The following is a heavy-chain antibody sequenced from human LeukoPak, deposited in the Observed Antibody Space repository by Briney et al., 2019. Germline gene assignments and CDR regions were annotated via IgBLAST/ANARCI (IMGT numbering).Heavy chain of an antibody. V-gene: IGHV4-59*01. CDR3: ARGIAVALDY. D-gene: IGHD6-19*01. CDR2: IYYSGST. Sequence: SETLSLTCTVSGGSISSYYWSWIRQPPGKGLEWIGYIYYSGSTNYNPSLKSRVTISVDTSKDQFSLKLSSVTAADTAVYYCARGIAVALDYWGQGTLVTVSS. J-gene: IGHJ4*02. CDR1: GGSISSYY.